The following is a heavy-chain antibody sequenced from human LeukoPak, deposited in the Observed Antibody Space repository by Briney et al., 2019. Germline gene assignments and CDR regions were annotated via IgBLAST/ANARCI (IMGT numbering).Heavy chain of an antibody. CDR1: GGSISSGGYY. Sequence: SETLSLTCTVSGGSISSGGYYWSWIRQLPGKGLEWIGYIYYSGSTYYNPSLRSRLTISVDKSENQFSLKLRSVTAADTAVYYCARGTTYYYDSSGYPYYFDYWGQGTLVTVSS. D-gene: IGHD3-22*01. CDR2: IYYSGST. J-gene: IGHJ4*02. CDR3: ARGTTYYYDSSGYPYYFDY. V-gene: IGHV4-31*03.